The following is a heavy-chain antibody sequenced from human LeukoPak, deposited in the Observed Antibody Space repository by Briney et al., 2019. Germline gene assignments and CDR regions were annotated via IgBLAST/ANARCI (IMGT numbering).Heavy chain of an antibody. CDR1: GYTFTSYY. V-gene: IGHV1-46*01. CDR3: ARDLRSYAFFDY. D-gene: IGHD3-16*01. J-gene: IGHJ4*02. Sequence: PKASVKVSCKASGYTFTSYYMHWVRQAPGQGLEWMGIINPSGGSTSYAQKFQGRVTMTRDTSTSTVYMELSSLRPEDTAVYYCARDLRSYAFFDYWGQGTLVTVSS. CDR2: INPSGGST.